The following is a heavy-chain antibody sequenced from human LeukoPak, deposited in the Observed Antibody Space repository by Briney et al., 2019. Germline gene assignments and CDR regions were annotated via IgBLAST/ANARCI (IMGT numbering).Heavy chain of an antibody. CDR3: ARDLVVALDY. CDR2: INPNSGGT. D-gene: IGHD2-15*01. V-gene: IGHV1-2*02. CDR1: GYSFTGYY. J-gene: IGHJ4*02. Sequence: GASVKVSCKASGYSFTGYYIHWVRLAPGQGLEWMGWINPNSGGTNYAQKFQGRVTMTTDTSTSTAYMELRSLRSDDTAVYYCARDLVVALDYWGQGTLVTVSS.